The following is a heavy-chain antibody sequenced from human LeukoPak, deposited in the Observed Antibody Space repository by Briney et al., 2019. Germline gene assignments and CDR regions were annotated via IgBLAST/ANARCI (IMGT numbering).Heavy chain of an antibody. D-gene: IGHD3-9*01. CDR1: GFTFRNYA. CDR2: IYTSGST. V-gene: IGHV4-4*07. Sequence: GSLRLSCAASGFTFRNYAMHWVRQAPGKGLEWIGRIYTSGSTNYNPSLKSRVTISVDTSKNQFSLKLSSVTAADTAVYYCARREVLRYFGKFDPWGQGTLVTVSS. CDR3: ARREVLRYFGKFDP. J-gene: IGHJ5*02.